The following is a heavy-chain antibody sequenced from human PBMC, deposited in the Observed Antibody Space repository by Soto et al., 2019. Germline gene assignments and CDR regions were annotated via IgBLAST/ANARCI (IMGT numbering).Heavy chain of an antibody. J-gene: IGHJ4*02. CDR3: AKDGAIAAADYFFDY. V-gene: IGHV3-30*18. Sequence: QVQLVESGGGVVQPGRSLKLSCAASGFTFSNYDIHWVRQAPGKGLEWVAVIASDGKDKRYADSVKGRFTISRDNSKNTVYLQINSLRGEDTAVYYCAKDGAIAAADYFFDYWGQGSLVTVSS. CDR2: IASDGKDK. CDR1: GFTFSNYD. D-gene: IGHD6-13*01.